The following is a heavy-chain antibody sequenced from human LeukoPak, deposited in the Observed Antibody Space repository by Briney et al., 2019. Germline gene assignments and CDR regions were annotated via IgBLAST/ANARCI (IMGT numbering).Heavy chain of an antibody. CDR2: IYSDNT. D-gene: IGHD6-13*01. CDR3: ARVDSSSWFAFDI. Sequence: HPGGSLRLSCTVSGLTVSSNSMSWVRQAPGKGLEWVSFIYSDNTHYSDSVKGRFTISRDNAKNTLYLQMNSLRAEDTAVYYCARVDSSSWFAFDIWGQGTMVTVSS. CDR1: GLTVSSNS. V-gene: IGHV3-53*01. J-gene: IGHJ3*02.